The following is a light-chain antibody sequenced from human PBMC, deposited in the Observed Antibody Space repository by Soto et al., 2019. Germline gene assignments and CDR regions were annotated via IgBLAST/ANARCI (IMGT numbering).Light chain of an antibody. CDR1: KSDIGAGYD. CDR3: QSFDSSLSCYV. V-gene: IGLV1-40*01. CDR2: GNT. J-gene: IGLJ1*01. Sequence: QSVLTQPPSVSGAPGQRVTISCTGSKSDIGAGYDVHWYQQFPGAAPKLLIYGNTNRPSGVPDRFSGSRSDTSASLAITGLQAEDEADDFCQSFDSSLSCYVFGTGTKLTVL.